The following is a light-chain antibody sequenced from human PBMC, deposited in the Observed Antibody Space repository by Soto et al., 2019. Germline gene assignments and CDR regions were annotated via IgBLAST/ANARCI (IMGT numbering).Light chain of an antibody. V-gene: IGKV1-5*01. Sequence: DIQMTQSPSTLSASIGDRVTITCRASQSINNWLAWYQQKPGKAPKLLIYDASSVQSGVPSRFSGSGSGTEFTLTISSLQPDDFATYYCQQYNLSWTFGQGTKVEIK. CDR2: DAS. CDR3: QQYNLSWT. J-gene: IGKJ1*01. CDR1: QSINNW.